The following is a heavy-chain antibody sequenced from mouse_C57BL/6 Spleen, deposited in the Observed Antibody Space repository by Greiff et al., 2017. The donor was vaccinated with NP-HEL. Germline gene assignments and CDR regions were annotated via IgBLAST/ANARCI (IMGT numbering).Heavy chain of an antibody. CDR3: ARGDYGSSLWYFDV. J-gene: IGHJ1*03. Sequence: EVQLVESGPELVKPGASVKISCKASGYSFTGYYMNWVKQSPEKSLEWIGEINPSTGGTTYNQKFKAKATLTVDKSSSTAYMQLKSLTSEDSAVYYCARGDYGSSLWYFDVWGTGTTVTVSS. D-gene: IGHD1-1*01. CDR2: INPSTGGT. CDR1: GYSFTGYY. V-gene: IGHV1-42*01.